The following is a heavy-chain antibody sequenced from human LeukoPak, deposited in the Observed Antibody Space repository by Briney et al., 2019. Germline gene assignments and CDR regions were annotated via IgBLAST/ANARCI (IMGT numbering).Heavy chain of an antibody. CDR3: VRNGGNSDYDY. CDR2: IYHSGAT. Sequence: KPSETLSLTCAVSGGSISSSSSICWTWVRQPPGKGLEWIGEIYHSGATNYNPSLKSRVTMLLDKSKNQFSLKLNSVTAADTAVYYCVRNGGNSDYDYWGQGTLVTVSA. J-gene: IGHJ4*02. D-gene: IGHD4-23*01. CDR1: GGSISSSSSIC. V-gene: IGHV4-4*02.